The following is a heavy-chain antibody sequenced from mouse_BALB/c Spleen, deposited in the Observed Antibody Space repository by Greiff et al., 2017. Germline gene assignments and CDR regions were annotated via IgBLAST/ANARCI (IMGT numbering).Heavy chain of an antibody. V-gene: IGHV3-2*02. J-gene: IGHJ3*01. CDR2: ISYSGST. CDR1: GYSITSDYA. CDR3: ARDSSGYEFAY. D-gene: IGHD3-2*01. Sequence: EVKLMESGPGLVKPSQSLSLTCTVTGYSITSDYAWNWIRQFPGNKLEWMGYISYSGSTSYNPSLKSRISITRDTSKNQFFLQLNSVTTEDTATYYCARDSSGYEFAYWGQGTLVTVSA.